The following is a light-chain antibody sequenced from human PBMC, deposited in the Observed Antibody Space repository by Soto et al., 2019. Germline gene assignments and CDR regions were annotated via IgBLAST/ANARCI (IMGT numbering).Light chain of an antibody. V-gene: IGKV3-20*01. CDR1: QSVSNSH. CDR2: GAS. CDR3: QQYDDSFVT. Sequence: EIVLTQSPGTLSLSPGEIVTLSCSASQSVSNSHLAWYQQKPGQAPRLLICGASSRATRVPDRFSGSGSGADFTLTISRLEPEDFAVYYCQQYDDSFVTFGPGTKVDI. J-gene: IGKJ3*01.